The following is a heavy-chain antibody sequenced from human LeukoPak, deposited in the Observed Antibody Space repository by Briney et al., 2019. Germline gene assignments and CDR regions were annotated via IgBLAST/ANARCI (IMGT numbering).Heavy chain of an antibody. J-gene: IGHJ6*03. CDR1: GFTFSSYA. CDR3: ARGDATVWCSGGSCYADMDV. CDR2: ISYDGSNK. D-gene: IGHD2-15*01. V-gene: IGHV3-30-3*01. Sequence: PGRSLRLSCAASGFTFSSYAMHWVRRAPGKGLEWVAVISYDGSNKYYADSVKGRFTISRDNSKNTLYLQMNSLRAEDTAVYYCARGDATVWCSGGSCYADMDVWGKGTTVTVSS.